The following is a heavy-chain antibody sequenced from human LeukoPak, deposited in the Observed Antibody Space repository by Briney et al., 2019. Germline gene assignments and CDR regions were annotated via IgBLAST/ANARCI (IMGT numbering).Heavy chain of an antibody. Sequence: PGGSLRLSCAASGFTFSSYVMHWVRQAPGKGLEWVAIISYDGSNEYYADSVKGRFTISGDNSKNTLYLQMNSLRAADTAVYYCARAGTWWYYYDSSGYLYWGQGTLVTVSS. CDR2: ISYDGSNE. CDR1: GFTFSSYV. CDR3: ARAGTWWYYYDSSGYLY. V-gene: IGHV3-30*04. D-gene: IGHD3-22*01. J-gene: IGHJ4*02.